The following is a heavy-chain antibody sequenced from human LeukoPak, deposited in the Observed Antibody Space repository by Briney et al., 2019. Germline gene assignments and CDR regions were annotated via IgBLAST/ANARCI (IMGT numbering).Heavy chain of an antibody. CDR3: ARDDKTGVMEDY. Sequence: GGSLRLSCAASGFTFSSYAMHWVRQAPGKGLEYVSAISSNGGSTYYANSVKGRFTISRDNAKNSLYLQMNSLRAEDTAVYYCARDDKTGVMEDYWGQGTLVTVSS. CDR2: ISSNGGST. CDR1: GFTFSSYA. D-gene: IGHD3-16*01. V-gene: IGHV3-64*01. J-gene: IGHJ4*02.